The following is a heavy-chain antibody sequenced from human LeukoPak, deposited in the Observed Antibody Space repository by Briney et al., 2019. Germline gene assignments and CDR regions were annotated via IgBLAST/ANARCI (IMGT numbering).Heavy chain of an antibody. J-gene: IGHJ5*02. Sequence: GASVKVSCKASGYTFTGYYMHWVRQAPGQGLEWVGWINPNSGGTNYAQKFQGRVTMTRDTSISTAYMELSRLRSDDTAVYYCARTPGIAVAGTLAWFDPWGQGTLVTVSS. CDR3: ARTPGIAVAGTLAWFDP. CDR1: GYTFTGYY. V-gene: IGHV1-2*02. D-gene: IGHD6-19*01. CDR2: INPNSGGT.